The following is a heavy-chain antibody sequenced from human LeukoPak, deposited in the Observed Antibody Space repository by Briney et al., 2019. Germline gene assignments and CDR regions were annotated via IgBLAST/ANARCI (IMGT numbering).Heavy chain of an antibody. CDR3: AFGEPAAIGRWFDP. CDR2: IYPGDSDT. J-gene: IGHJ5*02. CDR1: GYRFTSYW. D-gene: IGHD2-2*01. Sequence: GESLKISCKGSGYRFTSYWIGWVRQMPGKGLEWRGIIYPGDSDTRYSPSFQGEVTISADKSISTAYLQWRSLKASDTAMYYFAFGEPAAIGRWFDPWGQGTLVTVSS. V-gene: IGHV5-51*01.